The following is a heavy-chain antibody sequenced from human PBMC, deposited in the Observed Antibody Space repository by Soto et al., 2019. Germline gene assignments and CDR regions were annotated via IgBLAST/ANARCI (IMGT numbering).Heavy chain of an antibody. D-gene: IGHD2-15*01. CDR2: INNDGSVS. Sequence: EVQLVESGGGLVQPGGSLRLSCVASGFTFSNYWMYWVRQAPGEGLVWVSRINNDGSVSSYADSVKGRLTISRDNVKNTLYLQMDSLRAEETAVYYCARGDCVGGTCYSLAGSFYYYMDVWGKGTTVTVFS. CDR1: GFTFSNYW. CDR3: ARGDCVGGTCYSLAGSFYYYMDV. V-gene: IGHV3-74*01. J-gene: IGHJ6*03.